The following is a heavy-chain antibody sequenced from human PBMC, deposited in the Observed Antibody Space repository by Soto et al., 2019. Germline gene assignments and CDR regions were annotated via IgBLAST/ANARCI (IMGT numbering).Heavy chain of an antibody. Sequence: GGSLRLSCAASGFTLSSYSMNWVRQAPGKGLEWVSSISSSSSYIYYADSVKGRFTISRDNAKNSLYLQMNSLRAEDTAVYYCARDQVPDCSSTSCYFGEYHDLFDYCGQGSLVTGSS. CDR2: ISSSSSYI. J-gene: IGHJ4*02. D-gene: IGHD2-2*01. CDR1: GFTLSSYS. CDR3: ARDQVPDCSSTSCYFGEYHDLFDY. V-gene: IGHV3-21*01.